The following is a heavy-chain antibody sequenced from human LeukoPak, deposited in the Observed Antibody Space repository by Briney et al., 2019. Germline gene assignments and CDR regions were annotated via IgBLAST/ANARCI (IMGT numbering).Heavy chain of an antibody. V-gene: IGHV4-34*01. Sequence: SETLSLTCAVYGGSYSGYYWSWIRQPPGKGLEWIGEINHSGSTNYNPSLKSRVTISVYTSKSQFSLKLSSVTAADTAVYYCARGRIAARSGRNYYYYGMDVWGQGTTVTVSS. CDR1: GGSYSGYY. J-gene: IGHJ6*02. CDR3: ARGRIAARSGRNYYYYGMDV. D-gene: IGHD6-6*01. CDR2: INHSGST.